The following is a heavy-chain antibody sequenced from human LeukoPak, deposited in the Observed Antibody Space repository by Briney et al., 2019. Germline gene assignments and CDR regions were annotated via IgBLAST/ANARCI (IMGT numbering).Heavy chain of an antibody. D-gene: IGHD5-24*01. V-gene: IGHV4-59*01. J-gene: IGHJ4*02. CDR3: ARTRVEMATVHFDY. CDR1: GGSISSYY. CDR2: IYYSGST. Sequence: SETLSLTCTVSGGSISSYYWSWIRQPPGKGLEWIGYIYYSGSTNYNPSLKSRVTISVDTSKNQFSLKLSSVTAADTAVYYCARTRVEMATVHFDYWGQGTLVTVSS.